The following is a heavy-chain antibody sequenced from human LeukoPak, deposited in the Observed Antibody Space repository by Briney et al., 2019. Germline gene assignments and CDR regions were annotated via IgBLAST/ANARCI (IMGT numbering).Heavy chain of an antibody. J-gene: IGHJ4*02. D-gene: IGHD6-13*01. V-gene: IGHV5-51*01. CDR1: GYSFTTYW. Sequence: GESLKISCKASGYSFTTYWIGWVRQVPGKGLEWVGIIYPADSTAKYSPSFQGQVTISVDESITTAYLQWSSLKASDTAMYYCARRNKFSSTWYFDFWGQGTLVTVSS. CDR3: ARRNKFSSTWYFDF. CDR2: IYPADSTA.